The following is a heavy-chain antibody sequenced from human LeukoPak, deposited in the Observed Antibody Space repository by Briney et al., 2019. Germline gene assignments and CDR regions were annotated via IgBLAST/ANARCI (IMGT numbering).Heavy chain of an antibody. CDR2: INPDGPGT. CDR3: ANVYCASDCYS. V-gene: IGHV3-74*01. D-gene: IGHD2-21*02. Sequence: GGYLRLSCAASGLTFNRYWMAWVRQAPGKGLVWVSRINPDGPGTDYADTVKGRFTISRDNAKNTLYLQMNSLGADDTAVYYCANVYCASDCYSWGQGALVTVSS. J-gene: IGHJ5*02. CDR1: GLTFNRYW.